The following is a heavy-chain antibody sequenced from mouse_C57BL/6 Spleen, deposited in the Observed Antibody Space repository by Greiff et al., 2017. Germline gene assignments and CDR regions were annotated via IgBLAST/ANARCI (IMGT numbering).Heavy chain of an antibody. CDR1: GYTFTSYW. CDR3: ARSLYYGSSFDC. D-gene: IGHD1-1*01. CDR2: IDTSDSYT. Sequence: VLLQQPGAELVMPGASVKLSCKASGYTFTSYWMHWVKQRPGQGLEWIGEIDTSDSYTNYNQKFKGKSTFAVDKSSSTAYMQLSSLTSEDSAVYYCARSLYYGSSFDCWGQGTTLTVSS. J-gene: IGHJ2*01. V-gene: IGHV1-69*01.